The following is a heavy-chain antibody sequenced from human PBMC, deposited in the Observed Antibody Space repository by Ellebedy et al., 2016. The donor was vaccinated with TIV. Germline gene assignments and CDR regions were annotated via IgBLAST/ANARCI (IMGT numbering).Heavy chain of an antibody. D-gene: IGHD5-18*01. V-gene: IGHV3-33*01. CDR1: GFSFRSYG. CDR2: IWYDGINK. Sequence: GESLKISCTVSGFSFRSYGMHWVRQAPGKGLEWVAVIWYDGINKYYADSGKGRFTISRDNSKNTLYLQMNSLRAEDTAVYYCATGGYSNGYGGWFDPWGQGTLVTVSS. J-gene: IGHJ5*02. CDR3: ATGGYSNGYGGWFDP.